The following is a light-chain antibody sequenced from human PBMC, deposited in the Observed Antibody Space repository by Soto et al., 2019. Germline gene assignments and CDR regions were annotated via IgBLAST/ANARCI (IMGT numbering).Light chain of an antibody. J-gene: IGKJ5*01. CDR3: QQRQNWPIT. Sequence: EFVLTQSPGTLSLSPGDRATLSCRASQTVRNNYLAWYQQKPGQAPRLLIYDASSRATGIPDRFSGRGSGTDFTLTISGLEPADLGVYYCQQRQNWPITFGQGTRLEIK. CDR2: DAS. CDR1: QTVRNNY. V-gene: IGKV3D-20*02.